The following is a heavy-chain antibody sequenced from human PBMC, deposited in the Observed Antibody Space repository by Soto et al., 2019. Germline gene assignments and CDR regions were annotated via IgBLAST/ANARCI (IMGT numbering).Heavy chain of an antibody. J-gene: IGHJ6*02. D-gene: IGHD3-16*01. Sequence: SETLSLTCTVSGCSIISRSYYCGWIRQPPGKGLQWVGTIYYSGSTYYNPSLRSRLTISVDTSKNQFSLKLSSVTAADTAVYFCAGQPTAGSFYDLGSYYYYYGMDVWGQGTTVT. CDR3: AGQPTAGSFYDLGSYYYYYGMDV. V-gene: IGHV4-39*01. CDR2: IYYSGST. CDR1: GCSIISRSYY.